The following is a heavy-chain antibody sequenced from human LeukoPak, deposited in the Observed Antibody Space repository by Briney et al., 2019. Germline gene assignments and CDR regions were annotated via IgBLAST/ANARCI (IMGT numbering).Heavy chain of an antibody. Sequence: GGSLRLSCAASGFTFSSYAMNWGRQAPGKGLEWVSSISGGSNNINYAGSVKGRFTTSRDDSQNTLYLQMNSLRADDTAVYYCAKDQGTAIFGMIIPDWYFDLWGRGTLVTVSS. CDR3: AKDQGTAIFGMIIPDWYFDL. CDR1: GFTFSSYA. J-gene: IGHJ2*01. V-gene: IGHV3-23*01. D-gene: IGHD3-3*01. CDR2: ISGGSNNI.